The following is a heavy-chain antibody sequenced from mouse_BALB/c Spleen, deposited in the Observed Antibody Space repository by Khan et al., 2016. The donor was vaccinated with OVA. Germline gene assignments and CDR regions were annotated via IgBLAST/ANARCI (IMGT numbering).Heavy chain of an antibody. CDR3: ASETTYWYFDV. CDR2: INTYTGEP. V-gene: IGHV9-1*02. D-gene: IGHD2-1*01. CDR1: GYTFTNYR. Sequence: QIQLVQSGPELKKPGETVKISCKASGYTFTNYRMNWMKQAPGKGLKWMGWINTYTGEPTYDADFKGRFAFSLETSASTAYLQITTLTNEDMATYFCASETTYWYFDVWGAGTTVTVSS. J-gene: IGHJ1*01.